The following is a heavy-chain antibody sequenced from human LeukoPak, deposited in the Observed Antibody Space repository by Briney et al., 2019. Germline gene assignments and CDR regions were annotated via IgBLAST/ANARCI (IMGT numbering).Heavy chain of an antibody. CDR2: NRSSGDLM. CDR3: TRVRDLSDNGDHGCFDP. V-gene: IGHV3-48*03. D-gene: IGHD2-8*01. J-gene: IGHJ5*02. CDR1: GFPFSSSD. Sequence: GGSLRLSCSAASGFPFSSSDMNWVRQAPGKGLEWISYNRSSGDLMYYAESVKGRFSISRDNAKNSLFLQMNSLRVEDTAIYYCTRVRDLSDNGDHGCFDPWGQGTLVTVSS.